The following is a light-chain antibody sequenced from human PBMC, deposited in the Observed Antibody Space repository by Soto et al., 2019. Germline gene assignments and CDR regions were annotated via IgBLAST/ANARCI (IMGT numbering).Light chain of an antibody. CDR1: QSVSSN. CDR2: GAS. J-gene: IGKJ2*01. V-gene: IGKV3-15*01. Sequence: EIVKTQSPATLSVSPGERATLSCRASQSVSSNLAWYQQNPGQAPRLLIYGASTRATGIPARFSGSGSGTEFTLTISSLQSEDFAVYCCQQYNNWPPYTFGQGTKLEIK. CDR3: QQYNNWPPYT.